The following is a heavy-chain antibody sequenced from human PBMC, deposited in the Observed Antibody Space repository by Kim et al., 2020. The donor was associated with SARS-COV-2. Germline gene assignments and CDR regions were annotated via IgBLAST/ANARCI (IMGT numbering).Heavy chain of an antibody. V-gene: IGHV3-15*01. CDR3: TTGPRGQLLSYYYYGMDV. D-gene: IGHD2-2*01. Sequence: GRFTISRDDSKNTLYLQMNSLKTEDTAVYYCTTGPRGQLLSYYYYGMDVWGQGTTVTVSS. J-gene: IGHJ6*02.